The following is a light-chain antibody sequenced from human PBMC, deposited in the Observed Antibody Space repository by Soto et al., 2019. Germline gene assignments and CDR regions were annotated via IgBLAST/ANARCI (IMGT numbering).Light chain of an antibody. Sequence: EIVLTQSPATLYLSPGERATLSCRASQSVTYFLAWYQQKPGHAPRLLIYHASNRATVVPARFSGSGSGTDFTLTISSLEPEDSAVYYCQQRSGWPPLTFGGGTKVAIK. V-gene: IGKV3-11*01. CDR3: QQRSGWPPLT. CDR2: HAS. J-gene: IGKJ4*01. CDR1: QSVTYF.